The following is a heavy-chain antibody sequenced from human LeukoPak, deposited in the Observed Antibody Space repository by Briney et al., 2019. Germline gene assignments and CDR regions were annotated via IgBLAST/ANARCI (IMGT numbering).Heavy chain of an antibody. Sequence: PSETLSLTCTVSGGFISSYYWSWIRQPPGKGLERIGYIYYSGSTNYNPSLKSRVTISVDTSKNQFSLKLSSVTAADTAVYYCARVSVIAAAGPFDYWGQGTLVTVSS. CDR1: GGFISSYY. D-gene: IGHD6-13*01. J-gene: IGHJ4*02. V-gene: IGHV4-59*01. CDR2: IYYSGST. CDR3: ARVSVIAAAGPFDY.